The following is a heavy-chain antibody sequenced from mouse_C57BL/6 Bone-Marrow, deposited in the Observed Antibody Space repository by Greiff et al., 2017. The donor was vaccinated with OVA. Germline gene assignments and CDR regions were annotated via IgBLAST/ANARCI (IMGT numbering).Heavy chain of an antibody. J-gene: IGHJ3*01. CDR1: GFTFSDYY. CDR3: ARSYYSNYVWFAY. D-gene: IGHD2-5*01. CDR2: ISNGGGST. V-gene: IGHV5-12*01. Sequence: DVKLVESGGGLVQPGGSLKLSCAASGFTFSDYYMYWVRQTPEKRLEWVAYISNGGGSTYYPDTVKGRFTISRDNAKNTLYLQMSRLKSEDTAMYYCARSYYSNYVWFAYWGQGTLVTVSA.